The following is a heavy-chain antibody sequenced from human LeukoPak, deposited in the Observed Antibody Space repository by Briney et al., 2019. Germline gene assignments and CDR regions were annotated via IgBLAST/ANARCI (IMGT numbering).Heavy chain of an antibody. CDR2: IYHSGST. Sequence: SETLSLTCAVSGYSISSGYYWGWIRRPPGQGLEWIGSIYHSGSTYYNPSLKSRVTISVDTSKNQFSLKLSSVTAADTAVYYCARRERITIFGVVIIGVIDYWGQGTLVTVSS. V-gene: IGHV4-38-2*01. J-gene: IGHJ4*02. CDR1: GYSISSGYY. D-gene: IGHD3-3*01. CDR3: ARRERITIFGVVIIGVIDY.